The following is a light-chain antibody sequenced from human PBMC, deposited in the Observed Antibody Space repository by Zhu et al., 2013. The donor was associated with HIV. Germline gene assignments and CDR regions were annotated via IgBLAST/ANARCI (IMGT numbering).Light chain of an antibody. Sequence: QPALSQPPSASGSPGQSVTISCTGTSNDIGYYKFVSWYQQHPGKAPKVILYEVDKRPSGVPDRFSGSKSGNMASLTVSGLQPEDEADYYCSSFTTSTTLDVLFGGGTKLTVL. CDR3: SSFTTSTTLDVL. CDR1: SNDIGYYKF. CDR2: EVD. J-gene: IGLJ3*02. V-gene: IGLV2-8*01.